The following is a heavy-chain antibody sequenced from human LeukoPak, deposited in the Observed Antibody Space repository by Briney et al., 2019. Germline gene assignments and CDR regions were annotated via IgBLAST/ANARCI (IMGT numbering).Heavy chain of an antibody. CDR2: IYYSGST. J-gene: IGHJ1*01. CDR1: GGSISSYY. V-gene: IGHV4-59*01. Sequence: ASETLSLTCTVSGGSISSYYLSWIRQPPGKGLEWIGYIYYSGSTNYNPSLKSRVTISVDTSKNQFSLQLSSVTAADTAVYDCAREMYYYDSSGYYYYPSEYFQHWGQGPVVRVSS. D-gene: IGHD3-22*01. CDR3: AREMYYYDSSGYYYYPSEYFQH.